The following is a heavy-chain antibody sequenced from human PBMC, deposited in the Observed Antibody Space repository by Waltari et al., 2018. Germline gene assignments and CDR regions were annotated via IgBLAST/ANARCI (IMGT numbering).Heavy chain of an antibody. Sequence: EVQLVQSGAEVKKPGESLKISCKGSGYSFTSYWIGWVRQMPGKGLEWMGIIYPGDSDTRYSPSFQGQVTISADKSISTAYLQWSSLKASDTAMYYCARLPITMIVANDAFDIWGQGTMVTVSS. CDR1: GYSFTSYW. CDR2: IYPGDSDT. J-gene: IGHJ3*02. V-gene: IGHV5-51*03. D-gene: IGHD3-22*01. CDR3: ARLPITMIVANDAFDI.